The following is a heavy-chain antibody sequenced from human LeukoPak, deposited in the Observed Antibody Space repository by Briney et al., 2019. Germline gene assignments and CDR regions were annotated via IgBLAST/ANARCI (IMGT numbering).Heavy chain of an antibody. CDR1: GFPFSSYA. CDR2: ISYDGSNK. Sequence: GGSLRLSCAASGFPFSSYALHWVRQAPGKGLEWVAVISYDGSNKYYADSVKGRFTISRDNSKNTLYLQMNSLRAEDTAVYHCARDFRRSSSWPFDYWGQGTLVTVSS. V-gene: IGHV3-30-3*01. CDR3: ARDFRRSSSWPFDY. D-gene: IGHD6-13*01. J-gene: IGHJ4*02.